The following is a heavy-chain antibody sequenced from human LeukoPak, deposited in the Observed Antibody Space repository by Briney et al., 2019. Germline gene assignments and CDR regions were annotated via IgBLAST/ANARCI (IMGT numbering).Heavy chain of an antibody. J-gene: IGHJ4*02. CDR1: GGSISNINYS. V-gene: IGHV4-39*07. D-gene: IGHD1-20*01. Sequence: PSETLSLTCSVSGGSISNINYSWGWIRQPPGKGLDWIGSIYYSGRTYYNPSLKSRVTISVDTSKNQFSLKLSSVTAADTAVYYCARDGNWNDGFDYWGQGTLVTVSS. CDR2: IYYSGRT. CDR3: ARDGNWNDGFDY.